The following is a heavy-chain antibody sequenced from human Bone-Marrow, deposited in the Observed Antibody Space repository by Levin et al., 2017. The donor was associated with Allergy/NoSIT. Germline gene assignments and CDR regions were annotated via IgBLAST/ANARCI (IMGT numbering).Heavy chain of an antibody. CDR1: GFMFSDYS. V-gene: IGHV3-21*01. D-gene: IGHD2/OR15-2a*01. Sequence: GGSLRLSCTVSGFMFSDYSIYWVRQAPGKGLEWISSISSDSSDLYYADSVKGRFTISRDNAKNSLNLQVSSLRAEDTAVYHCVRGIIGDVRVAHKEAFDIWGQGTMVAVSS. J-gene: IGHJ3*02. CDR2: ISSDSSDL. CDR3: VRGIIGDVRVAHKEAFDI.